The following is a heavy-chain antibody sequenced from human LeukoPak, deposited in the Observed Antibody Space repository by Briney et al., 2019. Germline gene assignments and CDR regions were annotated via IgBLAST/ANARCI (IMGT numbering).Heavy chain of an antibody. CDR1: GGSFSGYY. CDR3: VRRQREAFDY. D-gene: IGHD1-26*01. V-gene: IGHV4-34*01. Sequence: PSETLSLTCAVYGGSFSGYYWSWIRQPPGKGLEWIGEINHSGSTNYNPSLKSRVTISVDTSKNQFSLKLSSVTAADTAVYYCVRRQREAFDYWGQGTLVTVSS. CDR2: INHSGST. J-gene: IGHJ4*02.